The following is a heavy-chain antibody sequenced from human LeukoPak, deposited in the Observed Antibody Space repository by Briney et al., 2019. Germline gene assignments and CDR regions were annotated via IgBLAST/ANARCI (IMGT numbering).Heavy chain of an antibody. Sequence: PGGSLRLSCAASGFTFSSYAMSWVRQAPGKGLEWVSAISGSGGSTYYADSVKGRFTISRDNSENTLYLQMNSLRAEDTAVYYCAKAAPHRYSGSYYKDYWGQGTLVTVSS. CDR1: GFTFSSYA. CDR3: AKAAPHRYSGSYYKDY. D-gene: IGHD1-26*01. J-gene: IGHJ4*02. CDR2: ISGSGGST. V-gene: IGHV3-23*01.